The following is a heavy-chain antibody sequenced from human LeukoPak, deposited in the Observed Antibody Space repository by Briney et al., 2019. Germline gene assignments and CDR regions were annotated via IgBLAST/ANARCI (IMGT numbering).Heavy chain of an antibody. CDR3: ARDRSVRMITFGGVIVIGAFDI. CDR1: GYTFTGYY. Sequence: ASVKVSCKASGYTFTGYYMHWVRQAPGQGLEWMGWINPNSGGTNYAQKFQGRVTMTRDTSISTAYMELSRLRSDDTAVYYCARDRSVRMITFGGVIVIGAFDIWGQGTMVTVSS. V-gene: IGHV1-2*02. J-gene: IGHJ3*02. D-gene: IGHD3-16*02. CDR2: INPNSGGT.